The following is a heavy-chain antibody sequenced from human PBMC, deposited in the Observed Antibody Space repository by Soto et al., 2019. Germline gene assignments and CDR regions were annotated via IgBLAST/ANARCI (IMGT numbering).Heavy chain of an antibody. Sequence: GASVKVSCKASGYRFISYTISWVRQAPGQGLEWMGWISTYNGNTNYAQNFQGRVTMTTDTFTSTAYIEVRSLRSDDTAVYYCARESEDLTSNFDYWGQGTLVTVSS. CDR3: ARESEDLTSNFDY. V-gene: IGHV1-18*01. CDR2: ISTYNGNT. CDR1: GYRFISYT. J-gene: IGHJ4*02.